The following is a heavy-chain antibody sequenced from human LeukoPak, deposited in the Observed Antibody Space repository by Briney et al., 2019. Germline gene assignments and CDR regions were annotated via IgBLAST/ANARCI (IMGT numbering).Heavy chain of an antibody. CDR3: ARGFSFDI. CDR2: IYYSGST. J-gene: IGHJ3*02. Sequence: PSETLSLTCTVSGGSVSSGSYYWSWIRQPPGKGLEWIGYIYYSGSTNYNPSLKSRVTISVDTSKNQFSLKLSSVTAADTAVYYCARGFSFDIWGQGTMVTVSS. D-gene: IGHD3-3*01. V-gene: IGHV4-61*01. CDR1: GGSVSSGSYY.